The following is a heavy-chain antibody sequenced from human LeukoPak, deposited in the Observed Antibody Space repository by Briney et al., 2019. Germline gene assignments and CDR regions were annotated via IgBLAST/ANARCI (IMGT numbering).Heavy chain of an antibody. CDR2: IYYIGNT. CDR1: GASISSTTYY. V-gene: IGHV4-39*02. D-gene: IGHD4-17*01. CDR3: ASDYGDSYHFDY. Sequence: SETLSLTCTVSGASISSTTYYWGWIRQPPGQGLEWIASIYYIGNTYYNPSLRSRVTISIETSKNHFSLKLTSVTAADTAVYYCASDYGDSYHFDYWGQGTLVTVSS. J-gene: IGHJ4*02.